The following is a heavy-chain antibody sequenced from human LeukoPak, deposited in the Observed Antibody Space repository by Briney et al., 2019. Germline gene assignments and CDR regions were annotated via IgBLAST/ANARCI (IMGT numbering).Heavy chain of an antibody. J-gene: IGHJ6*03. CDR2: ISYDGSNK. CDR3: VKGVGGSANYYYLDV. Sequence: GRSLRLSCAASGFTFSSYAMHWVRQAPGKGLEWVAVISYDGSNKYYADSVKGRFTISRDNSKNALYLQMKSLRPEETAVYYCVKGVGGSANYYYLDVWGKGTTVTVSS. CDR1: GFTFSSYA. D-gene: IGHD3-10*01. V-gene: IGHV3-30-3*01.